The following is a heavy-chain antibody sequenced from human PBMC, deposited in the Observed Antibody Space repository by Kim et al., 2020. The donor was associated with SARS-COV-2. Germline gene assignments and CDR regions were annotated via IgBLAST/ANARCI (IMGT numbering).Heavy chain of an antibody. Sequence: GGSLRLSCAASGFTFSHDWMTWVRQAPGKGLEWVANINQDGSESYYVDSVKGRFTISRDNAKKSLYLQMNSLRVEDTAVYYCARSVFGDNYWGQGTLVSVSS. CDR3: ARSVFGDNY. CDR2: INQDGSES. D-gene: IGHD3-10*02. V-gene: IGHV3-7*01. J-gene: IGHJ4*02. CDR1: GFTFSHDW.